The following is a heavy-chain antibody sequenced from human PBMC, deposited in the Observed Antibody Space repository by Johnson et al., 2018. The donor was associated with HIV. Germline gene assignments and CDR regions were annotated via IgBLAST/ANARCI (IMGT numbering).Heavy chain of an antibody. V-gene: IGHV3-66*01. J-gene: IGHJ3*02. D-gene: IGHD2-15*01. CDR3: AREGVVGVKDGFI. CDR1: GFSVSYNY. Sequence: VQLVESGGGLIQPGGSLRLSCAVSGFSVSYNYMSWVRQAPGKGLEWVSVISSGGVTYYIDSVKGRFTISRDSSKNTLYLQMNSLRAEDTAVYYCAREGVVGVKDGFIWGQGTMVTVSS. CDR2: ISSGGVT.